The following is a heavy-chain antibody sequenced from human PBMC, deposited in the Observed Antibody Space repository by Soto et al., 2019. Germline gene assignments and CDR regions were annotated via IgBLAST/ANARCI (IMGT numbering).Heavy chain of an antibody. CDR3: ASHSSRNCFDP. CDR1: GGSISSSSYY. V-gene: IGHV4-39*01. Sequence: PSETLSLTCIVSGGSISSSSYYWGWIRQPPGKGLEWIGSIYYSGSTYYNPSLKRRVTICVDTSKNQFSLKLSSVTAADTDVFYCASHSSRNCFDPWGQGTLVTVSS. CDR2: IYYSGST. J-gene: IGHJ5*02.